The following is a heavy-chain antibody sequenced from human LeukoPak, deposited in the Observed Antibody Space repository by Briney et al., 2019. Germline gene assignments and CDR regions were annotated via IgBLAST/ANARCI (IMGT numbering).Heavy chain of an antibody. V-gene: IGHV5-51*01. CDR3: PRRAYYSVSGSYHWFDP. CDR2: IYPSDSDT. D-gene: IGHD3-10*01. J-gene: IGHJ5*02. CDR1: GYSFISYW. Sequence: GESLKISCKGSGYSFISYWIGWVRQMPGKGLELMGIIYPSDSDTRYSPSFQGHVTISAEKSINTAYLQWSSLKASDTAMYYCPRRAYYSVSGSYHWFDPWGQGTLVTVSS.